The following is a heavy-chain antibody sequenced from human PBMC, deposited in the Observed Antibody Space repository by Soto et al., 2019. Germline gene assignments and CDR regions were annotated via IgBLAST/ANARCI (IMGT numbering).Heavy chain of an antibody. CDR2: IYYTGNT. V-gene: IGHV4-31*03. Sequence: QVQLQESGPGLVKPSQTLSLTCTVSGGSISSGGTGSYWTWIRQLPGKGLEWIGYIYYTGNTYYNTSIKCXPTISIDTSENQFSLKLTSVTAADTAVYFCASGHDAYKVRYWGQGTLVTVSS. D-gene: IGHD1-1*01. CDR3: ASGHDAYKVRY. CDR1: GGSISSGGTGSY. J-gene: IGHJ4*02.